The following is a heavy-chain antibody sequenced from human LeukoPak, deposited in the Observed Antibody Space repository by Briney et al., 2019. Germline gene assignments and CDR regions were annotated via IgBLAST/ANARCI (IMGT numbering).Heavy chain of an antibody. CDR1: GFTVNSNY. CDR2: VYSDDTT. CDR3: AKEGFDS. V-gene: IGHV3-53*01. Sequence: GGSLRLSCGASGFTVNSNYMNWVRQAPGKGLEWVSVVYSDDTTYYADSVKGRFTISRDNSKNTLYLQMNSLRAEDTAVYYCAKEGFDSWGQGTLVTVSS. J-gene: IGHJ4*02.